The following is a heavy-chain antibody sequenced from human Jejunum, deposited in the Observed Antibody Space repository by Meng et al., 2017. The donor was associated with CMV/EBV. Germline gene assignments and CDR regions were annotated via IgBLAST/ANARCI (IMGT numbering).Heavy chain of an antibody. D-gene: IGHD4-11*01. CDR2: ISRNGDTT. CDR3: ARACRQVSNCYLDS. J-gene: IGHJ4*02. Sequence: FTFSNSAMSWVRQAPGKGLEWVSSISRNGDTTYYEDSVKGHFTISRDNSKHTLYLQMISLRVEDTAIYYCARACRQVSNCYLDSWGQGIQVTVSS. V-gene: IGHV3-23*01. CDR1: FTFSNSA.